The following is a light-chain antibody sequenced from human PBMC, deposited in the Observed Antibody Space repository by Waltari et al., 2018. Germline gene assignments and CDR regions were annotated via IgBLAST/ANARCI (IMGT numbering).Light chain of an antibody. CDR1: PNIKTW. Sequence: DIQMSQSPSTLSASIGDRVTIICRASPNIKTWVAWYQQKPGKAPKFLVYKASTLDSGVPSRFSGSGSGTEFTLTISSLQPDDFATYYCQQYDTYPLTFGGGTKVEIK. J-gene: IGKJ4*01. CDR3: QQYDTYPLT. CDR2: KAS. V-gene: IGKV1-5*03.